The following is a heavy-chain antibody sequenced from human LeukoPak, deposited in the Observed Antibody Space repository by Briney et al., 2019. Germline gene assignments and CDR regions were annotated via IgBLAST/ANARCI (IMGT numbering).Heavy chain of an antibody. CDR2: IWYDGTNK. CDR3: ARDDDYRDSYWYFDL. J-gene: IGHJ2*01. V-gene: IGHV3-33*01. Sequence: PGGSLRLSCAASGFTFSSYGMHWVRQAPGKGLEWVSVIWYDGTNKYYADSVKGRFTISRDNSKNTLYLQMNSLRAQDTAVYYCARDDDYRDSYWYFDLWGRGTLVTVSS. CDR1: GFTFSSYG. D-gene: IGHD4-11*01.